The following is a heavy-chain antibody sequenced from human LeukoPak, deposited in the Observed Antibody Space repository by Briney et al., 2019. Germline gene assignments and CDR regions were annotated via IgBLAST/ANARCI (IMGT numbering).Heavy chain of an antibody. V-gene: IGHV1-46*04. CDR1: GDTFTSQY. D-gene: IGHD6-19*01. Sequence: GASVKVSCRTFGDTFTSQYIQWVRQAPGQGLEWMGLIKPHDGSTFYAQSLQGRVTLTRDTSTSTVHMDLSSLRSEDTAIYFCARNNVGSSGWTGLGFWGQGTLVTVSS. CDR3: ARNNVGSSGWTGLGF. J-gene: IGHJ4*02. CDR2: IKPHDGST.